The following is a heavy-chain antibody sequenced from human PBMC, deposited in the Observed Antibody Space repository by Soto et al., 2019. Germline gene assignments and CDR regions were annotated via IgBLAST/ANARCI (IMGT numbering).Heavy chain of an antibody. D-gene: IGHD4-17*01. J-gene: IGHJ6*03. CDR1: GGSISSSSYY. CDR2: IYYSGST. CDR3: ARLSGATVTRVFDYYYMDV. V-gene: IGHV4-39*01. Sequence: SETLSLTCTVSGGSISSSSYYWGWIRQPPGKGLEWIGSIYYSGSTYYNPSLKSRVTISVDTSKNQFSLKLSSVTAADTAVYYCARLSGATVTRVFDYYYMDVWGKGTTVTVSS.